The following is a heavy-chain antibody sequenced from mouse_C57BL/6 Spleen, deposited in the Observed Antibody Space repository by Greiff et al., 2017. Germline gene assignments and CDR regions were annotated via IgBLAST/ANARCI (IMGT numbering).Heavy chain of an antibody. CDR1: GFNIKDYY. V-gene: IGHV14-1*01. CDR2: IDPEDGDT. D-gene: IGHD2-4*01. J-gene: IGHJ2*01. Sequence: EVQLQQSGAELVRPGASVKLSCTASGFNIKDYYMHWVKQRPEQGLEWIGRIDPEDGDTEYAPKFQGKATMTAATSSNTAYLQLSSLTSEDTAVYYCTTCDYSGARFDCWGQGTTLTVSS. CDR3: TTCDYSGARFDC.